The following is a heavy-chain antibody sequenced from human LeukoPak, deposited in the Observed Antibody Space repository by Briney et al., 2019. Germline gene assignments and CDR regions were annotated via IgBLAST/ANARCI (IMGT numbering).Heavy chain of an antibody. D-gene: IGHD4-11*01. CDR3: ARGMTTVTTTNYYYYGMDV. CDR1: GGTFSSYA. J-gene: IGHJ6*02. Sequence: SVKVSCKASGGTFSSYAINWVRQAPGQGLEWMGGIIPISGTANYAQKFQGRATITADESTSTAYMELSSLRSEDTAVYYCARGMTTVTTTNYYYYGMDVWGQGTTVTVSS. V-gene: IGHV1-69*13. CDR2: IIPISGTA.